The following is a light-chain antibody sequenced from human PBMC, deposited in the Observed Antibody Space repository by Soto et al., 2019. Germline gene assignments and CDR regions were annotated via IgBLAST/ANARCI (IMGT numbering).Light chain of an antibody. Sequence: EIVLTQSTGTLSLSPGERATLSCRPSQSVSSTYLDWYQQKPGQAPRLLIYAASSRATGIPDRFSGGASATDFTLTISRLEPEDFAVYYCRHYINSQWTFGQGTKLEIK. J-gene: IGKJ1*01. CDR2: AAS. V-gene: IGKV3-20*01. CDR3: RHYINSQWT. CDR1: QSVSSTY.